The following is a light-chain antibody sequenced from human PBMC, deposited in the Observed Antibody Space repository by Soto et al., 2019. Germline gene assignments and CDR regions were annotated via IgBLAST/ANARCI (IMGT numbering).Light chain of an antibody. V-gene: IGLV2-14*03. CDR1: SSDVGAYIY. Sequence: QSVLTQPASVSGSPGQSITISCGGTSSDVGAYIYVSWYQQFPGKAPKLILYEVNNRPSGVSNRFSGSKSGTTASLTISGLQHEDEADYYCSAYSDIDTKVFGTGTKVTVL. CDR2: EVN. CDR3: SAYSDIDTKV. J-gene: IGLJ1*01.